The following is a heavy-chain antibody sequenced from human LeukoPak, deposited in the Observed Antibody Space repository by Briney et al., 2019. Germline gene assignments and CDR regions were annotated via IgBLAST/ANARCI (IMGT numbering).Heavy chain of an antibody. V-gene: IGHV3-66*01. J-gene: IGHJ4*02. CDR1: GVIVRSNY. CDR2: LYHGGST. Sequence: GGSLRLSCVGSGVIVRSNYMTWVRQAPGKGLEWVSILYHGGSTYYADSVKGRFSISRDTSKNTLYLQMNSLRAEDTAVYYCARGHYDSSGYYSGPSDYWGQGTLVTVFS. D-gene: IGHD3-22*01. CDR3: ARGHYDSSGYYSGPSDY.